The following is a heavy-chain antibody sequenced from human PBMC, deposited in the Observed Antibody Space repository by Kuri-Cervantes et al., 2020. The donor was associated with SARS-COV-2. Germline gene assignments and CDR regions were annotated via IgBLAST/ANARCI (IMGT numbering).Heavy chain of an antibody. D-gene: IGHD3-16*01. CDR2: IIPIFGTA. V-gene: IGHV1-69*05. CDR3: ARGDDEAY. J-gene: IGHJ4*02. CDR1: GGTFSSYA. Sequence: KVSCKASGGTFSSYAISWVRQAPGQGLEWMGGIIPIFGTANYAQKLQGRVTMTTDTSTSTAYMELRSLRSDDTAVYYCARGDDEAYWGQGTLVTVSS.